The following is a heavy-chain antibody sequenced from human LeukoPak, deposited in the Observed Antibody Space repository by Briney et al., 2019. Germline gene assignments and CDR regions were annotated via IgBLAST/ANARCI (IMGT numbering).Heavy chain of an antibody. CDR1: GFTFSRYA. V-gene: IGHV3-30*04. CDR2: ISYDGSNK. Sequence: GGSLRLSCAASGFTFSRYAMHWVRQAPGKGLEKVAVISYDGSNKYYADSVKGRFTISRDNSKNTLYLQMNSLRAEDTAVYYCASDSSYSSSWYGYYFDYWGQGTLVTVSS. CDR3: ASDSSYSSSWYGYYFDY. D-gene: IGHD6-13*01. J-gene: IGHJ4*02.